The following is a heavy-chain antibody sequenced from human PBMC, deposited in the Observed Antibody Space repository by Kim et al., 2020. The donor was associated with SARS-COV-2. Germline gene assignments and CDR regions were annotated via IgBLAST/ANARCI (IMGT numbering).Heavy chain of an antibody. V-gene: IGHV1-8*01. Sequence: ASVKVSCKASGYTFTSYDINWVRQATGQGLEWMGWMNPNSGNTGYAQKFQGRVTMTRNTSISTAYMELSSLRSEDTAVYYCARGLRSSREITIFGVVTDYYFDCWGQGTLVTVSS. CDR1: GYTFTSYD. J-gene: IGHJ4*02. D-gene: IGHD3-3*01. CDR2: MNPNSGNT. CDR3: ARGLRSSREITIFGVVTDYYFDC.